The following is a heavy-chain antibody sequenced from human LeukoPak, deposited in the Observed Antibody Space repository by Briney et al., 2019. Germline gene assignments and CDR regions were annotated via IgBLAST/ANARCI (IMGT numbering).Heavy chain of an antibody. CDR1: GFTFDDFA. D-gene: IGHD3-10*01. CDR2: IIGDGGNT. Sequence: GGSLRLSCAASGFTFDDFAMHSVRQAPGKGLEWVSLIIGDGGNTAYADSVKGRFTISRDNSKESLYLQMNSLRTENTAFYYCAKESSYYYASGSLGYWGQGTLVTVSS. CDR3: AKESSYYYASGSLGY. V-gene: IGHV3-43*02. J-gene: IGHJ4*02.